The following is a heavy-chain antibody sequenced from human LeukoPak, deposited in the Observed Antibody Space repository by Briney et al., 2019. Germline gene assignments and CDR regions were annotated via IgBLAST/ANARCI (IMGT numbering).Heavy chain of an antibody. Sequence: GRSLRLSCAASGFIFSGYGMHWVRQAPGKGLEWVALISHDETTKYYADSVKGRFTISRDNSKNTLYLQMNSLKVEDTAMYYCAKDRIVISFGDVSKHWGQGTLVTVS. V-gene: IGHV3-30*18. CDR1: GFIFSGYG. CDR2: ISHDETTK. J-gene: IGHJ1*01. D-gene: IGHD3-10*01. CDR3: AKDRIVISFGDVSKH.